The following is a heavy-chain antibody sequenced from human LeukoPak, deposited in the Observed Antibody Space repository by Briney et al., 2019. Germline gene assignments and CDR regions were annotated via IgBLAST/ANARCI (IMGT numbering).Heavy chain of an antibody. V-gene: IGHV3-21*01. D-gene: IGHD1-1*01. CDR3: AREPSGTAIDY. J-gene: IGHJ4*02. Sequence: PGGSLRLSCAASGFTFSNYAMSWVRQAPGKGLEWVSSISSSSSYIYYADSVKGRFTISRDNAKNSLYLQMNSLRAEDTAVYYCAREPSGTAIDYWGQGTLVTVSS. CDR2: ISSSSSYI. CDR1: GFTFSNYA.